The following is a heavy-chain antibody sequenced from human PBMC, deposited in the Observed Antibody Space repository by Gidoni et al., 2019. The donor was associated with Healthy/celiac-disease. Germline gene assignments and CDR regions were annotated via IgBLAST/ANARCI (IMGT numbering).Heavy chain of an antibody. CDR2: MNPNSGNT. J-gene: IGHJ6*02. CDR3: ARGRDYVWVSPFNDV. Sequence: QLHLVQSGAELKQPGASVHVSCKASGYTFASYDINWVRQATGQGLEWMGWMNPNSGNTGYAQKFQGRVTMTRTTSISTAYMELSSLRSEDTAVYSCARGRDYVWVSPFNDVWGQGTTVTVSS. D-gene: IGHD3-16*01. CDR1: GYTFASYD. V-gene: IGHV1-8*01.